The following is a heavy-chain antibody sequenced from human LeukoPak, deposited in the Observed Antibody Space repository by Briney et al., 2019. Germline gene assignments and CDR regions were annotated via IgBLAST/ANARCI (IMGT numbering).Heavy chain of an antibody. V-gene: IGHV3-23*01. J-gene: IGHJ2*01. Sequence: GASLRLSCAPSGITFSSYGMSWVRQAPGKGLEWVSAISGTGGRIYYGDSVKGRFTISRDNSKNTLYLQMNSLRAEDTAIYYCAKDRYGDSGGYFDLWGRGTLVTVSS. D-gene: IGHD4-17*01. CDR3: AKDRYGDSGGYFDL. CDR1: GITFSSYG. CDR2: ISGTGGRI.